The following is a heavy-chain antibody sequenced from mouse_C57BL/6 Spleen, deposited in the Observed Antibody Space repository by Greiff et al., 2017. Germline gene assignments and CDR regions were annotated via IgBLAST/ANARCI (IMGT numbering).Heavy chain of an antibody. CDR2: IDPSDSYT. CDR1: GYTFTSYW. V-gene: IGHV1-50*01. D-gene: IGHD1-1*01. CDR3: ARGNYYGSSTLAY. Sequence: VQLQQPGAELVKPGASVKLSCKASGYTFTSYWMQWVKQRPGLGLEWIGEIDPSDSYTNYNQKFKGKATLTVDTSSSTSYMQLSILTSEDSAVYYCARGNYYGSSTLAYWGQGTLVTVSA. J-gene: IGHJ3*01.